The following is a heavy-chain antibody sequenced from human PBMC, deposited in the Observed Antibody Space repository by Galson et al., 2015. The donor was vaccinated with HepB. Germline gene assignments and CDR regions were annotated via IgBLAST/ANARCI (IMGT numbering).Heavy chain of an antibody. J-gene: IGHJ4*02. CDR1: GFTFSGYA. Sequence: SLRLSCAASGFTFSGYAMSWVRQAPGKGLEWVSAISGSGGSTYYADSVKGRFTISRDNSKNTLYLQMNSLRAEDTAVYYCAKLGYTASYYFDYWGQGTLVTVSS. V-gene: IGHV3-23*01. CDR2: ISGSGGST. CDR3: AKLGYTASYYFDY. D-gene: IGHD5-18*01.